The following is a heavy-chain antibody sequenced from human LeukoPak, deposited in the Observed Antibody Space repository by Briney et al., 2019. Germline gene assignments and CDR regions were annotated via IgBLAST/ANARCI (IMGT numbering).Heavy chain of an antibody. D-gene: IGHD2-2*01. CDR2: ISGSGGST. Sequence: GGSLRLSCAASGFTFSSYAMSCVRQAPGKGLEWVSAISGSGGSTYYADSVKGRFTISRDNSKNTLYLQMNSLRAEDTAVYYCAKVGPCSSTSCYYYYYYGMDVWGQGTTVTVSS. V-gene: IGHV3-23*01. CDR3: AKVGPCSSTSCYYYYYYGMDV. J-gene: IGHJ6*02. CDR1: GFTFSSYA.